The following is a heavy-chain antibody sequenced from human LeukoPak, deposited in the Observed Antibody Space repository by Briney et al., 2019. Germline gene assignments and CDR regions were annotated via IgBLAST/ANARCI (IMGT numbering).Heavy chain of an antibody. J-gene: IGHJ6*02. CDR3: ARGVYYGSGSYSGYYYYGMDV. CDR2: IYTSGST. CDR1: GGSLSSYY. D-gene: IGHD3-10*01. V-gene: IGHV4-4*07. Sequence: SETLSLTCTVSGGSLSSYYWSWIRQPAGKGLEWSGRIYTSGSTNYNPSLKSRVTMSVDTSKNQFSLTLSSVTAADTAVYYCARGVYYGSGSYSGYYYYGMDVWGQGTTVTVSS.